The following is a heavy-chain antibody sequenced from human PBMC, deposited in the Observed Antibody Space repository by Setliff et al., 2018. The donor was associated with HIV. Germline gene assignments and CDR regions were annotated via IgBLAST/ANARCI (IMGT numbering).Heavy chain of an antibody. D-gene: IGHD6-6*01. CDR1: GFSISSDGFY. CDR3: ARRPIAARQGWFDP. J-gene: IGHJ5*02. Sequence: SESLSLTCTLSGFSISSDGFYWNWIRQRPGKGLEWIGYIYYSGRTYYNPSLKSRVTISVDTSEIQFSLKLSSVTAADTAVYYCARRPIAARQGWFDPWGQGTLVTVSS. V-gene: IGHV4-31*03. CDR2: IYYSGRT.